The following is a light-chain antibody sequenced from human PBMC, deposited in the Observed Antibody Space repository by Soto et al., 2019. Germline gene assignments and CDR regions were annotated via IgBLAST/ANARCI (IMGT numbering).Light chain of an antibody. J-gene: IGKJ1*01. V-gene: IGKV3D-15*01. CDR2: DAS. CDR3: HYYDKWPPGT. CDR1: QSVDND. Sequence: EIVMTQSPATLSVSPGDRATLSCRASQSVDNDLAWYQQKPGQPPRLLIYDASTRATGIPARFSGSQSGTEFTLTISSLLSEDFAVYYCHYYDKWPPGTFGQGTKVEIK.